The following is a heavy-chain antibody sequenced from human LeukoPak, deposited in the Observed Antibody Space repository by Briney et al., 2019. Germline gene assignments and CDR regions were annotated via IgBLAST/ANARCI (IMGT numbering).Heavy chain of an antibody. CDR1: GFTFTSSA. D-gene: IGHD6-13*01. CDR2: IVVGSGNT. CDR3: AAIPTRIAAAGKYYFDY. V-gene: IGHV1-58*02. J-gene: IGHJ4*02. Sequence: SVKVSCKASGFTFTSSAMQWVRQARGQRLEWIGWIVVGSGNTNYAQKFQKRVTITRDMSTSTAYMELSSLRSEDTAVYYCAAIPTRIAAAGKYYFDYWGQGTLVTVSS.